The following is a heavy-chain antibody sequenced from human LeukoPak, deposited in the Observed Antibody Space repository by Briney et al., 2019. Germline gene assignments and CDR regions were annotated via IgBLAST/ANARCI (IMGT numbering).Heavy chain of an antibody. Sequence: GGSLRLSCEASGFTFTDHGVHWVRQAPGKGLEWVSVIYSGGSTYYADSVKGRFTISRDNSKNTLYLQMNSLRAEDTAVYYCARDSVGAFDIWGQGTMVTVSS. D-gene: IGHD4-23*01. CDR3: ARDSVGAFDI. J-gene: IGHJ3*02. V-gene: IGHV3-66*01. CDR1: GFTFTDHG. CDR2: IYSGGST.